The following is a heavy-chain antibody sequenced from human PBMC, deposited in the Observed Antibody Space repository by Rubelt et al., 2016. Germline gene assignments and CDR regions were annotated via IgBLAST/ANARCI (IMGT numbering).Heavy chain of an antibody. J-gene: IGHJ6*02. Sequence: KGLEWIGEIYHSGSTNYNPSLKSRVTISVDKSKNQFSLKLSSVTAADTAVYYCAREAQWLVRRYYYYGMDVWGQGTTVTVSS. D-gene: IGHD6-19*01. CDR2: IYHSGST. V-gene: IGHV4-4*02. CDR3: AREAQWLVRRYYYYGMDV.